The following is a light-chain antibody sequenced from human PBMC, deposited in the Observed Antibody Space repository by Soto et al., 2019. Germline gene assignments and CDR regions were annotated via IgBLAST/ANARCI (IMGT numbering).Light chain of an antibody. CDR3: QQSYSTPYT. CDR1: QSISRY. Sequence: DIQMTHSPSSLSASVGDRVTITCRASQSISRYVNWYQQKPGKSPKLLIYAESSLQSGVPSRFSGSGSGTDFTLTISSLQPEDFATYYCQQSYSTPYTFGQGTKLAIK. CDR2: AES. V-gene: IGKV1-39*01. J-gene: IGKJ2*01.